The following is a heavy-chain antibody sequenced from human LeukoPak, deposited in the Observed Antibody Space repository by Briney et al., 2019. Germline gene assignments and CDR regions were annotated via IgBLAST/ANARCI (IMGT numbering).Heavy chain of an antibody. CDR2: IYPGDFDT. J-gene: IGHJ4*02. CDR3: ARLGPEAYDNSGFYYLDY. D-gene: IGHD3-22*01. V-gene: IGHV5-51*01. CDR1: GYSFTNFW. Sequence: RGESLQISCKASGYSFTNFWIGWGRQMPGKGLEWIGTIYPGDFDTRYRPSFQGQVTISADKSISTAYLQWSSLKASDTAIYYCARLGPEAYDNSGFYYLDYWAQGTLVTVSS.